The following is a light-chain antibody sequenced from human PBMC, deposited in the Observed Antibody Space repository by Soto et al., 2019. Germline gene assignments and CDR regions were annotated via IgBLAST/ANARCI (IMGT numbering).Light chain of an antibody. CDR2: EVS. CDR3: SSYAGSNYV. V-gene: IGLV2-8*01. Sequence: QSALTQPPSASGSPGQSVTISCTGTSSDLGGYNYVSWYQQHPGKAPKLMIYEVSKRPSGVPDRFSGSKSGNTASLTVSGLQAEDEADYYCSSYAGSNYVFGTGTKVTVL. J-gene: IGLJ1*01. CDR1: SSDLGGYNY.